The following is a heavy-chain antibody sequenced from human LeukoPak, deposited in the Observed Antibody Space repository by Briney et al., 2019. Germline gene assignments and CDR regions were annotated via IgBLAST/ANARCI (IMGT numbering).Heavy chain of an antibody. CDR3: AKDIEATIFRYIDY. D-gene: IGHD3-3*01. Sequence: PGGSLRLSCTASGFRFDDYAMHWVRQVPGKGLEWVSGISWNSGSIGYAESVRGRFNISRDNAKNSLYLQMNSLRPEDTALYYCAKDIEATIFRYIDYWGQGTPVTVPS. J-gene: IGHJ4*02. CDR1: GFRFDDYA. CDR2: ISWNSGSI. V-gene: IGHV3-9*01.